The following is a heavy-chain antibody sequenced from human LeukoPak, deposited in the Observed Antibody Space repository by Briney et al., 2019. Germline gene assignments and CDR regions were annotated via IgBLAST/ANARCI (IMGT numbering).Heavy chain of an antibody. CDR1: GDSISSSSYY. CDR3: ARRRYYDSAGYLD. D-gene: IGHD3-22*01. CDR2: IYYRGST. Sequence: SETLPLTCTISGDSISSSSYYWGWIRQPPGKGLEWIGDIYYRGSTYYNPSLKSRVSISIDTSNNQFSLTLNSVTAADTALYFCARRRYYDSAGYLDWGQGTLVTVSS. J-gene: IGHJ1*01. V-gene: IGHV4-39*01.